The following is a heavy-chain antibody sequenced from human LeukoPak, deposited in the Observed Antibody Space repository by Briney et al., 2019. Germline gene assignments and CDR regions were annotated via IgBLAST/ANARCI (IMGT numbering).Heavy chain of an antibody. CDR3: ARLQYSFLYGSGSYGVDY. D-gene: IGHD3-10*01. V-gene: IGHV3-7*01. J-gene: IGHJ4*02. Sequence: GGSLRLSCAASGFTFSSYWMSWVRQAPGKGLEWVANIKQDGSEKYYVDSVRGRFTISRDNAKNSLYLQMNSLRAEDTAVYYCARLQYSFLYGSGSYGVDYWGQGTLVTVSS. CDR2: IKQDGSEK. CDR1: GFTFSSYW.